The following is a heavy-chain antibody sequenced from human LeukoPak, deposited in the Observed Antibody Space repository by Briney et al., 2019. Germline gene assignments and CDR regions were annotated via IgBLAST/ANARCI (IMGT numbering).Heavy chain of an antibody. CDR1: GFTFSGYG. CDR3: ARPDPYCSGGSCSFFDY. D-gene: IGHD2-15*01. V-gene: IGHV3-30*03. CDR2: ISYDGSNK. Sequence: GRSLRLSCAASGFTFSGYGMHWVRQAPGKGLEWVAVISYDGSNKYYADSVKGRFTISGDNSKNTLYLQMNSLRAEDTAVYHCARPDPYCSGGSCSFFDYWGQGTLVTVSS. J-gene: IGHJ4*02.